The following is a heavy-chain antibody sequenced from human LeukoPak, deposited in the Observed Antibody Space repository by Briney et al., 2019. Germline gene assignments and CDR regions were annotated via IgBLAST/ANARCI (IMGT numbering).Heavy chain of an antibody. Sequence: GRCLRLSCAASGFTFSNAWMSWVRQAPRKGREWVGRIKSKTDGGTTEYAAPVKGRFTISRDDSKNTLYLQMNSLKTEDTAVYYCTVMVGSGSYYFDYWGQGTLVTVSS. CDR3: TVMVGSGSYYFDY. CDR1: GFTFSNAW. V-gene: IGHV3-15*01. D-gene: IGHD3-10*01. CDR2: IKSKTDGGTT. J-gene: IGHJ4*02.